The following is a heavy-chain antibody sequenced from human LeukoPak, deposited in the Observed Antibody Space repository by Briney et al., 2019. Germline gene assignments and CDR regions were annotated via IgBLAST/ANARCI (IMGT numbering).Heavy chain of an antibody. CDR2: ISSGSTYM. D-gene: IGHD6-6*01. J-gene: IGHJ3*02. Sequence: GGSLRLSCAASGFTFSSYSMNWVRQAPGKGLEWVSSISSGSTYMYYTDSVKGRFTISRDNAQNSMYLQMNSLRAEDTAVYYCGRVGGRSKAAKGDAFDIWGQGTMVVVSS. V-gene: IGHV3-21*01. CDR1: GFTFSSYS. CDR3: GRVGGRSKAAKGDAFDI.